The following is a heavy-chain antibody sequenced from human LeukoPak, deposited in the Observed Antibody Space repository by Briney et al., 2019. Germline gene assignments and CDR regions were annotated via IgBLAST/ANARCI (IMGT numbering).Heavy chain of an antibody. D-gene: IGHD5-24*01. J-gene: IGHJ4*02. Sequence: PSETLSLTCTVSGGSISSYYWSWIRQPPGKGLEWIGYIYYSGSTNYNPSLKSRVTISVDTSKNQFSVKLSSVTAADTAVYYCAGEGDGYKAFDYWGQGTLVTVSS. CDR2: IYYSGST. CDR3: AGEGDGYKAFDY. V-gene: IGHV4-59*01. CDR1: GGSISSYY.